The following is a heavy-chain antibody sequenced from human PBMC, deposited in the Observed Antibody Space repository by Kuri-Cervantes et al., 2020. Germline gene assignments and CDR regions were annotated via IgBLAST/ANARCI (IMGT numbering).Heavy chain of an antibody. CDR1: GYSFSTYG. Sequence: ASVKVSCKASGYSFSTYGLTWVRRAPGQGLEWMGWISGDSGNIHVAQKFQGRVTMTTDTSTATTYMELRNLRSDDTAFYYCARALYTSFFDLWGQGTLVTVSS. CDR3: ARALYTSFFDL. V-gene: IGHV1-18*01. J-gene: IGHJ4*02. D-gene: IGHD1-14*01. CDR2: ISGDSGNI.